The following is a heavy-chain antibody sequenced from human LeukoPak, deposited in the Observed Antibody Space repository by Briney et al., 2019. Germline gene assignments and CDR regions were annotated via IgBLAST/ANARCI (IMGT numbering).Heavy chain of an antibody. V-gene: IGHV1-2*02. Sequence: GASVTVSCKASGYTFTNFYTHWVRQAPGQGLEWMGWINPDSGDSNYTQHFQGRVTMTRDTSISTAYMELSRLRSDDTAVYYCARDPNIAAALWGQGTLVTVSS. CDR1: GYTFTNFY. CDR2: INPDSGDS. CDR3: ARDPNIAAAL. D-gene: IGHD6-13*01. J-gene: IGHJ4*02.